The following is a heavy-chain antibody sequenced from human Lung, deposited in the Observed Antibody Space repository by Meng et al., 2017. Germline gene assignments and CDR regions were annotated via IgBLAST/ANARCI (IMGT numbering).Heavy chain of an antibody. J-gene: IGHJ4*02. D-gene: IGHD3-10*01. CDR2: LSGGGFTT. CDR3: AKYSYGLGDYFDS. V-gene: IGHV3-23*01. CDR1: GFSFSSYA. Sequence: GESLKISCAASGFSFSSYAMSWVRHAPGKGLEWVSALSGGGFTTYYADSVKGRFTISRHNSKNTLYLQMNSLRAEDTALYYCAKYSYGLGDYFDSWGQGALVTVSS.